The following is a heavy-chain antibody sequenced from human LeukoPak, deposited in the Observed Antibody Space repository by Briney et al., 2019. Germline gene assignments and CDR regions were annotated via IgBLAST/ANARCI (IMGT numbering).Heavy chain of an antibody. J-gene: IGHJ4*02. CDR2: ISWNSGSI. Sequence: GGSLRLSCAASGFTFDDYVMHWVRHAPGKGLEWVSGISWNSGSIGYADSVKGRFTISRDNAKNSLYLQMNSLRAEDTALYYCAKGGPGRGDYLDDWGQGTLVTVSS. D-gene: IGHD6-25*01. CDR3: AKGGPGRGDYLDD. CDR1: GFTFDDYV. V-gene: IGHV3-9*01.